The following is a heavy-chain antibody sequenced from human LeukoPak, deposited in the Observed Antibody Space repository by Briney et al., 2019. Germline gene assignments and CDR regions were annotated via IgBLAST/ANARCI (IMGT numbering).Heavy chain of an antibody. CDR3: AKDREYGDYEDY. J-gene: IGHJ4*02. Sequence: RXAPXXXLXXVSAISGSGGSTYYADSVKGRFTISRDNSKNTLYLQMNSLRAEDTAVYYCAKDREYGDYEDYWGQGTLVTVSS. CDR2: ISGSGGST. V-gene: IGHV3-23*01. D-gene: IGHD4-17*01.